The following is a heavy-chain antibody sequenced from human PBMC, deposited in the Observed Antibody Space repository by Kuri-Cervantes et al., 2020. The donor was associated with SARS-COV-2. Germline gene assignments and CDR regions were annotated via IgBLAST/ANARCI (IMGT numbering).Heavy chain of an antibody. J-gene: IGHJ4*02. Sequence: GSLRLSCTVSGGSISSYYWSWIRQPAGKGLEWIGRIYTSGSTNYNPSLKSRVTISVDTSKNQFSLKLSSVTAADTAVYYCARATLLYSSSWYDYWGQGTLVTVSS. V-gene: IGHV4-4*07. CDR1: GGSISSYY. CDR2: IYTSGST. D-gene: IGHD6-13*01. CDR3: ARATLLYSSSWYDY.